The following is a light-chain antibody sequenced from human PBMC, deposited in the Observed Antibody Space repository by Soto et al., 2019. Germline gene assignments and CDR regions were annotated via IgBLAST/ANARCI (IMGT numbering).Light chain of an antibody. V-gene: IGKV3-15*01. Sequence: DIVMTQSPAILSVSLGERATLSCLASQSISDNLAWYQQRSGQAPRLLIYGASTRATGVPARFSGSGSGTEFTLTISSLQSDDFAIYYCQQYGSSPPYTFGQGTKLEIK. CDR3: QQYGSSPPYT. J-gene: IGKJ2*01. CDR1: QSISDN. CDR2: GAS.